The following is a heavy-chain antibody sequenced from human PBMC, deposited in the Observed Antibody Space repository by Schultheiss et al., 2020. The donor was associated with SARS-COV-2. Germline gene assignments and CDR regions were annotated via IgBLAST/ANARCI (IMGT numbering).Heavy chain of an antibody. CDR2: INHSGST. V-gene: IGHV4-34*09. J-gene: IGHJ2*01. CDR1: GGSISSYY. Sequence: SQTLSLTCTVSGGSISSYYWSWIRQPPGKGLEWIGEINHSGSTNYKTSLKSRVTISVDTSKNQFSLNLSSVTAADTAVYYCARGEQWPNRYFDLWGRGTLVTVSS. D-gene: IGHD6-19*01. CDR3: ARGEQWPNRYFDL.